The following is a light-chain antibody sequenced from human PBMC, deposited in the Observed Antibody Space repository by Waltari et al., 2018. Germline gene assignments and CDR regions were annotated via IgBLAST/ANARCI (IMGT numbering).Light chain of an antibody. CDR2: GAS. CDR1: PSVSRS. CDR3: QHYVRLPAT. V-gene: IGKV3-20*01. J-gene: IGKJ1*01. Sequence: IVLTQSPGTLSLSPGERATLSCRASPSVSRSLAGYQQKPGQAPKPLIDGASTRATGIPDRFTGSGSGTDFSLTISSLEPEDFAIYFCQHYVRLPATFGQGTKVEIK.